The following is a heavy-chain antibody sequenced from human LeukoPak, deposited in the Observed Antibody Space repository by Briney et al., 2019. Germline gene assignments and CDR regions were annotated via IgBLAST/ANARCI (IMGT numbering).Heavy chain of an antibody. CDR2: ISGSGGST. CDR1: GFTFSSYA. D-gene: IGHD2-2*01. CDR3: ATLLVVPAAKGPYFDY. Sequence: GSLRLSCAASGFTFSSYAMSWVRQAPGKGLEWVPAISGSGGSTYYADSVKGRFTISRDNSKNTLYLQMNSLRAEDTAVYYCATLLVVPAAKGPYFDYWGQGTLVTVSS. V-gene: IGHV3-23*01. J-gene: IGHJ4*02.